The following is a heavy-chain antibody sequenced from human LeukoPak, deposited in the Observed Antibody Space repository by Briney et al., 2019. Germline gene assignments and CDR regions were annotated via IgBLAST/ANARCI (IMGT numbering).Heavy chain of an antibody. CDR3: AAQITFGGVPFDY. J-gene: IGHJ4*02. Sequence: GGSLRLSCAASGFTFSSYSMNWVRQAPGKGLEWVSSISSSNSYIYYADSVKGRFTISRDNSKNTLYLQMNSLRAEDTAVYYCAAQITFGGVPFDYWGQGTLVTVSS. CDR1: GFTFSSYS. D-gene: IGHD3-16*01. CDR2: ISSSNSYI. V-gene: IGHV3-21*01.